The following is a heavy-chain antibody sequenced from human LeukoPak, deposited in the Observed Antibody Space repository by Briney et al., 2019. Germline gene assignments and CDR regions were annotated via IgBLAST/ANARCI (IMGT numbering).Heavy chain of an antibody. Sequence: ASVKLSCKASVSTFTSYTVSWVRQAPGQGLEWRGRIIPNIGIANYAQKFQGRVTITTDKSTSTANMELSSLRSEAAAVYYCARVHCSCCYGLYLDHWGQGTLVTVST. J-gene: IGHJ4*02. CDR3: ARVHCSCCYGLYLDH. D-gene: IGHD6-19*01. V-gene: IGHV1-69*02. CDR1: VSTFTSYT. CDR2: IIPNIGIA.